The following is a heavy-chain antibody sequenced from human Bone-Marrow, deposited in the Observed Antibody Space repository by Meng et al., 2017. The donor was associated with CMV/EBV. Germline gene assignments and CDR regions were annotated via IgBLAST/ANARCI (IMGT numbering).Heavy chain of an antibody. V-gene: IGHV3-30-3*01. Sequence: GGSLKISCVASGFTFSSYAMHWVRQAPGKGLEWVAVISYDGSNKYYADSVKGRFTISRDNSKNTLYLQMNSLRAEDTAVYYCARDMERSAAGDCWGQGTLVTVSS. CDR1: GFTFSSYA. CDR3: ARDMERSAAGDC. J-gene: IGHJ4*02. D-gene: IGHD6-25*01. CDR2: ISYDGSNK.